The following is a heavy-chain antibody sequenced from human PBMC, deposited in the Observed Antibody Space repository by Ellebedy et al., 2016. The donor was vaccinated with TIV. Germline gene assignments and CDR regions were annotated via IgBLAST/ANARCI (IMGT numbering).Heavy chain of an antibody. CDR3: ARDQPHVGAFDM. CDR2: ISDDGNGK. J-gene: IGHJ3*02. V-gene: IGHV3-30*03. Sequence: GESLKISCEASEFTLRTYGMHRVRQAPGKGLEWVAVISDDGNGKYYADSVKARFTISRDNSKNTLYLQMNSLRPEDTAVYYCARDQPHVGAFDMWGQGTTVTVSS. D-gene: IGHD1-26*01. CDR1: EFTLRTYG.